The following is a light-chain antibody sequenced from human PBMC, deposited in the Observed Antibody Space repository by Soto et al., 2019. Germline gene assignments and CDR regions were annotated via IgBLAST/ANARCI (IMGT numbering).Light chain of an antibody. CDR1: KSVRSNY. CDR2: GAS. CDR3: QQYGSSPIT. V-gene: IGKV3-20*01. Sequence: ENVLTQSPGTLSLSPGERATLSCRASKSVRSNYVAWYQQKPGQAPRLLISGASSRATGIPDRFSGSGSGTDFTLTISRLEPEDFALYYCQQYGSSPITFGQGTRLDIK. J-gene: IGKJ5*01.